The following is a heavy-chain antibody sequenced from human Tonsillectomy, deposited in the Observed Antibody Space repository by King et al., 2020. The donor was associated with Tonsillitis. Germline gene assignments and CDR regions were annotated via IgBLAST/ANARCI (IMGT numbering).Heavy chain of an antibody. CDR1: GGSISSGSYY. Sequence: QLQESGPGLVKPSQTLSLTCTVSGGSISSGSYYWSWIRQPAGKVLEWIWRIYTSGSTHYNPSLKRRVTMSVDTSENQFSLKLSSVTAADTAVYYCARDQSIFGVANTLFDYWGQGTLVTVSS. D-gene: IGHD3-3*01. V-gene: IGHV4-61*02. CDR2: IYTSGST. CDR3: ARDQSIFGVANTLFDY. J-gene: IGHJ4*02.